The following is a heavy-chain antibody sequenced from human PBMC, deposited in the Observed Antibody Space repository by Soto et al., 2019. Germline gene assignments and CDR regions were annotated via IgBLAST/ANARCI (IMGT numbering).Heavy chain of an antibody. CDR1: GGSISSGDYY. Sequence: QVQLQESGPGLVKPSQTLSLTCTVSGGSISSGDYYWSWIRQPPGKGLEWIGYIYYSGSTYYNPSLNSRVTISVDTSKNQFSLKLSSVTAADTAVYYCARWITIFGLDYYGMDVWGQGTTVTVSS. D-gene: IGHD3-3*01. CDR3: ARWITIFGLDYYGMDV. V-gene: IGHV4-30-4*01. CDR2: IYYSGST. J-gene: IGHJ6*02.